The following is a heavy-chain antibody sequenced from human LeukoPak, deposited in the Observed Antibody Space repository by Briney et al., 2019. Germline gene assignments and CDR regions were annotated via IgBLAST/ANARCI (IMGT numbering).Heavy chain of an antibody. D-gene: IGHD3-22*01. Sequence: KSSETLSLTCTVSGGSISSCYWSWIRQPPGKGLEWIGYIYYSGSTNYNPSLKSRVTISVDTSKNQFSLKLSSVTAADTAAYYCARSYYYDSSGYSVDYWGQGTLVTVSS. V-gene: IGHV4-59*01. CDR2: IYYSGST. CDR1: GGSISSCY. CDR3: ARSYYYDSSGYSVDY. J-gene: IGHJ4*02.